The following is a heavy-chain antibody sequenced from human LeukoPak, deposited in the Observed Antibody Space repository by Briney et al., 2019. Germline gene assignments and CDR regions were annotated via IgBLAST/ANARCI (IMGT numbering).Heavy chain of an antibody. CDR2: IKSQTDGGTT. Sequence: GGSLRLSCAASGFTFSIAWMSWVRQAPGKGLEWVGRIKSQTDGGTTDYAAPVKGRFTISRDDSKNTLYLQMNSLKTEDTAVYYCTTDRKYYYDSSVYYSRFDYWGQGTLVTVSS. D-gene: IGHD3-22*01. J-gene: IGHJ4*02. CDR1: GFTFSIAW. V-gene: IGHV3-15*01. CDR3: TTDRKYYYDSSVYYSRFDY.